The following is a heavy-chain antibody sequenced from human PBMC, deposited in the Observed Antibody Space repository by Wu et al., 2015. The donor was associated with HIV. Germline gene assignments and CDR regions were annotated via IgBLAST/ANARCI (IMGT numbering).Heavy chain of an antibody. CDR3: ARVPKSGYDFGLGYYFDY. Sequence: QVQLVQSGAEVKQPGSSVKISCKASGNTFNAINWVRQAPGQGLEWMGGIIPLFGTTDYAQIFQGRVTITTDESTSTAYMRLTSLRSEDTAVYYCARVPKSGYDFGLGYYFDYLGPGNAG. CDR1: GNTFNA. D-gene: IGHD5-12*01. J-gene: IGHJ4*02. CDR2: IIPLFGTT. V-gene: IGHV1-69*05.